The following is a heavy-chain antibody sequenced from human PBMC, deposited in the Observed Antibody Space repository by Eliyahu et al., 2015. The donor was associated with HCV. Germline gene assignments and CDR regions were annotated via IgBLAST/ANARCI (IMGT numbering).Heavy chain of an antibody. CDR2: FYDTGST. CDR3: ARVIASFSSWFDP. D-gene: IGHD2-15*01. Sequence: QVQLQQSGPGLVKSSETLSLTCSVSGGSISSHYWTWIRQPPGKGLEWIGYFYDTGSTNYNPSLKGRVTMSLDRSKREVSLKLTSVTAADTAVYYCARVIASFSSWFDPWGQGTLVTVTS. CDR1: GGSISSHY. J-gene: IGHJ5*02. V-gene: IGHV4-59*11.